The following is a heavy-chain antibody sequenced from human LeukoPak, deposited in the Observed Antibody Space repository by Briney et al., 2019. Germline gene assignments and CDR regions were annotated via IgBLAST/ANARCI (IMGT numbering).Heavy chain of an antibody. CDR1: GGTFSSYG. CDR2: ISAYNGNT. V-gene: IGHV1-18*01. Sequence: ASVKVSCKASGGTFSSYGISWVRQAPGQGLEWMRWISAYNGNTNYAQKLQGRVTMTTDTSTSTAYMELRSLRSDDTAVYYCARRGCTNGVCYGESDYWGQGTLVTVSS. J-gene: IGHJ4*02. D-gene: IGHD2-8*01. CDR3: ARRGCTNGVCYGESDY.